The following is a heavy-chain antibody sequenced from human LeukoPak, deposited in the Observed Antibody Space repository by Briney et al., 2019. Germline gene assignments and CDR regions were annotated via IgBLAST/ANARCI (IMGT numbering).Heavy chain of an antibody. J-gene: IGHJ6*03. D-gene: IGHD1-14*01. CDR3: AKVVITALYRYHYMDV. CDR2: ISSSGGTT. Sequence: GGSLRVSCAGSGFTFSNYAMSWVRQAPGKGLEWVSGISSSGGTTNYVDSVKGRFTISRDDSKKTLYLQMNSLRAEDTAVYYCAKVVITALYRYHYMDVWGKGTTVTVSS. V-gene: IGHV3-23*01. CDR1: GFTFSNYA.